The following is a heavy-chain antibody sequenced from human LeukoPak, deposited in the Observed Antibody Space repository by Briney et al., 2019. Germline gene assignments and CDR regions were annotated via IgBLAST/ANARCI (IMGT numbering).Heavy chain of an antibody. CDR3: AKDVFDWLFC. CDR2: ISGSGGST. Sequence: AGGSLRLSCAASGFTFSSYAMSWVRQAPGKGLEWVSAISGSGGSTYYADSVKGRLTISRDNSKNTLYLQMDSLRAEDTAVYYCAKDVFDWLFCWGQGTLVTVSS. V-gene: IGHV3-23*01. CDR1: GFTFSSYA. J-gene: IGHJ4*02. D-gene: IGHD3-9*01.